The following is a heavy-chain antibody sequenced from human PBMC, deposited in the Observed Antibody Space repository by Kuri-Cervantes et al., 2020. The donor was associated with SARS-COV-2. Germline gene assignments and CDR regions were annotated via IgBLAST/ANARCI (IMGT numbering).Heavy chain of an antibody. V-gene: IGHV3-30*18. CDR3: AKGLQSRKYYYDSSGYYYGDYFDY. CDR2: ISYDGSNK. J-gene: IGHJ4*02. D-gene: IGHD3-22*01. CDR1: GFTFSSYG. Sequence: GESLKISCAASGFTFSSYGMHWVRQAPGKGLEWVAVISYDGSNKYYADSVEGRFTISRDNSKNTLYLQMNSLRAEDTAVYYCAKGLQSRKYYYDSSGYYYGDYFDYWGQGTLVTVSS.